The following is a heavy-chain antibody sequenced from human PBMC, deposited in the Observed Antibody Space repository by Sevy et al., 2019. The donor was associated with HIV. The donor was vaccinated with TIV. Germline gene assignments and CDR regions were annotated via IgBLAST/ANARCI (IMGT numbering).Heavy chain of an antibody. Sequence: GGSLRLSCAASGFPFSNYAMSWVRQAPGKGLEWVSTLIGGGSRTYYADSVTGRFIVSRDNSRNTLYLLMNSLRAEDTAIYYCAKRRVQSCLSGGSANYGMDFCGRWTTVTVSS. J-gene: IGHJ6*02. CDR1: GFPFSNYA. CDR3: AKRRVQSCLSGGSANYGMDF. CDR2: LIGGGSRT. D-gene: IGHD2-15*01. V-gene: IGHV3-23*01.